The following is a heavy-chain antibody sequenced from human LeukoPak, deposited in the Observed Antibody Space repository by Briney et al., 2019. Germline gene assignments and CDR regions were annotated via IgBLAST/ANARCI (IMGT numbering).Heavy chain of an antibody. D-gene: IGHD4-17*01. Sequence: SETLSLTCTVSGGSISSGDYYWSWIRQPPGKGLEWIGYIYYSGSTYYNPSLKSRVTISVDTSKNQFSLKLSSVTAADTAVYYCARLYGDYAPIEDYYYGMDVWGQGTTVTVSS. V-gene: IGHV4-30-4*01. CDR1: GGSISSGDYY. J-gene: IGHJ6*02. CDR3: ARLYGDYAPIEDYYYGMDV. CDR2: IYYSGST.